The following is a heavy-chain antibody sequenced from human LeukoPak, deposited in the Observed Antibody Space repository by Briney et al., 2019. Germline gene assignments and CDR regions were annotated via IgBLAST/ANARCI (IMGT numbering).Heavy chain of an antibody. D-gene: IGHD3-3*01. CDR3: ARDWDDFWSGYPNDAFDI. J-gene: IGHJ3*02. V-gene: IGHV3-74*01. CDR1: GFTFSSYW. CDR2: INADGSST. Sequence: GGSLRLSCAASGFTFSSYWMHWVRQAPGKGLVWVSRINADGSSTSYADSVKGRFTISRDNAKNTLYLQMNSLRAEDTAVYYCARDWDDFWSGYPNDAFDIWGQGTMVTVSS.